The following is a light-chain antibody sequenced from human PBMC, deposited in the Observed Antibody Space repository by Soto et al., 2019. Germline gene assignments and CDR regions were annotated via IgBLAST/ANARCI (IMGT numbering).Light chain of an antibody. CDR2: EGS. CDR1: SSDVGSYNL. V-gene: IGLV2-23*01. Sequence: QSVLTQPASVSGSPGQSITISCTGTSSDVGSYNLVSWYQQHPGKAPKLMIYEGSKRPSGVSNRFSGSKSGNTASLTISGLQAEDEADYYCCSYAGSSTLDVVFGGGTKLTVL. CDR3: CSYAGSSTLDVV. J-gene: IGLJ2*01.